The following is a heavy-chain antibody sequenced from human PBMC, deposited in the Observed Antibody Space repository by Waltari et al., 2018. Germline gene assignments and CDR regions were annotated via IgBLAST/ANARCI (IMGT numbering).Heavy chain of an antibody. Sequence: VQSGAEVKKPGSSVKVSCKASGGTFSSYAISWVRQAPGQGLEWMGGIIPIFGTANYAQKFQGRVTITADKSTSTAYMELSSLRSEDTAVYYCARDRGLPREYYYYYYGMDVWGQGTTVTVS. CDR2: IIPIFGTA. V-gene: IGHV1-69*06. CDR1: GGTFSSYA. CDR3: ARDRGLPREYYYYYYGMDV. D-gene: IGHD1-26*01. J-gene: IGHJ6*02.